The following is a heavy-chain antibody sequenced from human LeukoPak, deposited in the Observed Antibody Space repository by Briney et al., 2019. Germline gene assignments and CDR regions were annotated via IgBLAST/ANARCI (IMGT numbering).Heavy chain of an antibody. CDR1: GFTLTNYA. D-gene: IGHD3-16*01. CDR2: ISYAGTNK. J-gene: IGHJ6*02. CDR3: ARGGGLDV. V-gene: IGHV3-30-3*01. Sequence: GTSLRLSCVVSGFTLTNYALHWVRQAPGKGLEWVAVISYAGTNKYYADSVKGRFTISRDNAKNSLYLQMSNLRAEDTAVYFCARGGGLDVWGQGATVTVSS.